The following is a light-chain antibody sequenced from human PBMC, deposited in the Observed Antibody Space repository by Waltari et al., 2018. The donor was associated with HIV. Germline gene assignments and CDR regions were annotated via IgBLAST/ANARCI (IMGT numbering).Light chain of an antibody. J-gene: IGLJ2*01. CDR1: EHGDKN. CDR3: QVWNTGHDQFVV. V-gene: IGLV3-21*02. CDR2: DDL. Sequence: SYELTQPPSVSVAPGQTATLTCRESEHGDKNVHWYEQKSGQVPVLVFYDDLDRPTGFPDRFSGSNSGDTATLTIIRVEPGDDADYYCQVWNTGHDQFVVFGGGTKLTVL.